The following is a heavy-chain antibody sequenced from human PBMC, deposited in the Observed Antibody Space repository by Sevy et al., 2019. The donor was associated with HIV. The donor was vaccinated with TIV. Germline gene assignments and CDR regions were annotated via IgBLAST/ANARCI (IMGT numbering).Heavy chain of an antibody. Sequence: ASVKVSCKASGGTFSSYAISWVRQAPGQGLEWMGGIIPIFGTANYAQKFQGRVTITADESTSTAYMELSSLRSEDTAVYHCARDEGRVPAAIGPYYYYGMDVWGQGTTVTVSS. D-gene: IGHD2-2*02. V-gene: IGHV1-69*13. CDR3: ARDEGRVPAAIGPYYYYGMDV. CDR2: IIPIFGTA. J-gene: IGHJ6*02. CDR1: GGTFSSYA.